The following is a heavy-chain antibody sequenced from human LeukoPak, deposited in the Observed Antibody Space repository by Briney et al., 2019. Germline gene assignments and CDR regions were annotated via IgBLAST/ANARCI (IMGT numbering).Heavy chain of an antibody. Sequence: GESLRIPCKGSGYSFTSYWISWVRQMPGKGLGWMGRIDSSDSYTKYSPSFQGPVTISADKSISTAYLQWCSLKASDTAMYYCARRRGYSGYCSGGSCYPSLDYFDYWGQGTLVTVSS. CDR3: ARRRGYSGYCSGGSCYPSLDYFDY. V-gene: IGHV5-10-1*01. CDR1: GYSFTSYW. J-gene: IGHJ4*02. CDR2: IDSSDSYT. D-gene: IGHD2-15*01.